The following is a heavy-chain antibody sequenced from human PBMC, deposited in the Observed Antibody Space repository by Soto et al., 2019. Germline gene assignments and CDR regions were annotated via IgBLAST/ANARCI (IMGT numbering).Heavy chain of an antibody. V-gene: IGHV3-30*18. CDR3: AKEGDGGSGWRKIFDY. CDR1: GFTFSSYG. CDR2: ISYDGSNK. D-gene: IGHD6-19*01. Sequence: VQLVESGGGVVQPGRSLRLSCAASGFTFSSYGMHWVRQAPGKGLEWVAVISYDGSNKYYADSVKGRFTISRDNSKNTLYLQMNSLRAEDTAVYYCAKEGDGGSGWRKIFDYWGQGTLVTVSS. J-gene: IGHJ4*02.